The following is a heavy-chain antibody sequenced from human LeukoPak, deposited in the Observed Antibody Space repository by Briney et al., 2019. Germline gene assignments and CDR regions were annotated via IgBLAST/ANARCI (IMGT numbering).Heavy chain of an antibody. V-gene: IGHV3-11*06. D-gene: IGHD2-8*02. J-gene: IGHJ6*04. CDR3: ARDTGRSRYYYGMDV. Sequence: GGSLRLSCVASGFTFSDSHMSWIRQAPGKGLEWVSYISGGSTYLDYADSVKGRFTLSRENAKNSLYLQMNSLRAEDTAVYYCARDTGRSRYYYGMDVWGKGTTVTVSP. CDR2: ISGGSTYL. CDR1: GFTFSDSH.